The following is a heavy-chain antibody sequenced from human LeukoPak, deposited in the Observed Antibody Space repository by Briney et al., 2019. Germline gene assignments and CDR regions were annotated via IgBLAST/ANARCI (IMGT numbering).Heavy chain of an antibody. CDR2: ISHDGSNK. V-gene: IGHV3-30-3*01. CDR3: ARDMMGGYCTNGVCPTGY. CDR1: GFTFSSYA. D-gene: IGHD2-8*01. J-gene: IGHJ4*02. Sequence: GRSLRLSCAASGFTFSSYAMHWVRQAPGKGLEWVAVISHDGSNKYYADSVKGRFTISRDNSKNTLYLQMNSLRAEDTAVYYCARDMMGGYCTNGVCPTGYWGQGTLVTVSS.